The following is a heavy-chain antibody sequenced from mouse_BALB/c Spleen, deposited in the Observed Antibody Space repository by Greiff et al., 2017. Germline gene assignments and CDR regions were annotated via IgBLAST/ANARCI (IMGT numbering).Heavy chain of an antibody. D-gene: IGHD4-1*01. CDR2: INPNNGGT. J-gene: IGHJ1*01. Sequence: VQLQQSGPELVKPGASVKIPCKASGYTFTDYNMDWVKQSHGKSLEWIGDINPNNGGTIYNQKFKGKATLTVDKSSSTAYMELRSLTSEDTAVYYCARGGLGLGYFDVWGAGTTVTVSS. V-gene: IGHV1-18*01. CDR1: GYTFTDYN. CDR3: ARGGLGLGYFDV.